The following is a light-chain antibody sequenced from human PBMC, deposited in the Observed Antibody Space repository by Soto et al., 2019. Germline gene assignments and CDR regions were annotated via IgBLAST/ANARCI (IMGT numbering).Light chain of an antibody. CDR3: SSYTSASALAI. Sequence: QSALTQPASVSGSPGRTITISCAGTKFDIGRYNYVSWYRQHPGEAPKLIIFEVNNRPSGISNRFSGSKSGNTASLTISGLQVEDEAHYFCSSYTSASALAIFGGGTKLTVL. V-gene: IGLV2-14*01. J-gene: IGLJ2*01. CDR1: KFDIGRYNY. CDR2: EVN.